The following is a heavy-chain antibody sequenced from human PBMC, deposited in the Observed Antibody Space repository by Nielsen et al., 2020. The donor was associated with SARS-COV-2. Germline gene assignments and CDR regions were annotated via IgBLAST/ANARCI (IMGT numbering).Heavy chain of an antibody. CDR2: IFHSGTN. CDR1: GVSLKSHNW. CDR3: ATNSLGGWFFDL. D-gene: IGHD3-16*01. Sequence: GSLRLSCDVPGVSLKSHNWFSWVRQSPGKGLEWIGEIFHSGTNNYLPSLKSRVTITADNFKNQVSLRLTSVTAADTGVYYCATNSLGGWFFDLWGRGTLVTVSS. V-gene: IGHV4-4*02. J-gene: IGHJ2*01.